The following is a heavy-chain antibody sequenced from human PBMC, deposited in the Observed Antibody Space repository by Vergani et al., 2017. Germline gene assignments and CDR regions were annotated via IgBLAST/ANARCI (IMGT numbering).Heavy chain of an antibody. CDR2: ISYDGSNK. J-gene: IGHJ4*02. V-gene: IGHV3-30*01. Sequence: VQLLESGGGLVQPGGSLRLSCAASGFTFSSYAMHWVRQAPGKGLEWVAVISYDGSNKYYADSVKGRFTISRDNSKNTLYLQMNSLRAEDTAVYYCAREGYSYGYAYYFDYWGQGTLVTVSS. CDR3: AREGYSYGYAYYFDY. D-gene: IGHD5-18*01. CDR1: GFTFSSYA.